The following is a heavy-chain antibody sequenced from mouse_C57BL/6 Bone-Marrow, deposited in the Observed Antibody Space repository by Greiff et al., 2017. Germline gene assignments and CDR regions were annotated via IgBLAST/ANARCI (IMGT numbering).Heavy chain of an antibody. CDR2: ISYSGST. V-gene: IGHV3-1*01. CDR1: GYSITSGYD. Sequence: EVQLKESGPGMVKPSQSLSLTCTVTGYSITSGYDWHWIRHFPGNKLEWMGYISYSGSTNYNPSLKSRISITHDTSKNHFFLKLNSVTTEDTATYYCAREGYYPAWFAYWGQGTLVTVSA. D-gene: IGHD2-3*01. J-gene: IGHJ3*01. CDR3: AREGYYPAWFAY.